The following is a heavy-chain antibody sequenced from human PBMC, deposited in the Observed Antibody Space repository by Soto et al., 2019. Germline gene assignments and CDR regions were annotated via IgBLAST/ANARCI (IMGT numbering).Heavy chain of an antibody. CDR1: GFTFSNYA. V-gene: IGHV3-48*02. D-gene: IGHD3-10*01. CDR2: ISDVGTTT. Sequence: PGGSLRLSCAASGFTFSNYAMNGVRQAPGKGLEWVSFISDVGTTTHYADSVRGRFTISRDNAHNSLLLQMNSLRDEDTAVYYRARAPKGILDFDFGGRGTLVTVSS. CDR3: ARAPKGILDFDF. J-gene: IGHJ4*02.